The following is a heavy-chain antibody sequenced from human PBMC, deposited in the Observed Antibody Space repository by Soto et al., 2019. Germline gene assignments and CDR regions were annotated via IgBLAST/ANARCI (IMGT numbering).Heavy chain of an antibody. J-gene: IGHJ6*02. Sequence: EVQLVESGGGLIQPGGSLRLSCAASGFTVSSNYMNWVRQAPGKGLEWVSLIYSGGSTDYADSVKGRFTISRDNSKKTLYLQMNSLRAEAKAVYYCARDHIRMVRGVTIPNYYGMDVWGQGTTVTVSS. CDR3: ARDHIRMVRGVTIPNYYGMDV. CDR1: GFTVSSNY. V-gene: IGHV3-53*01. D-gene: IGHD3-10*01. CDR2: IYSGGST.